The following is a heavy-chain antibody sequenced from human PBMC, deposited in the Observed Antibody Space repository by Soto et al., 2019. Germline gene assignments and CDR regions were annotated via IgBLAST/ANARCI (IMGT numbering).Heavy chain of an antibody. Sequence: EVPLVESGGGLVQPGGSLRLSCAASGFTFSSYWMSWVRQAPGKGLEWVANIKQDGSEKYYVDSVKGRFTISRDNAKNSVYLQMNSLRVEDTAVYYCVWAVATSDYWGQGTLVTVSS. J-gene: IGHJ4*02. D-gene: IGHD5-12*01. CDR2: IKQDGSEK. CDR1: GFTFSSYW. V-gene: IGHV3-7*01. CDR3: VWAVATSDY.